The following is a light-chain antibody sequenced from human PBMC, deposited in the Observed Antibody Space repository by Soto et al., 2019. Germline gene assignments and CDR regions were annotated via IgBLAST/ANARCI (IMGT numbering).Light chain of an antibody. J-gene: IGKJ3*01. CDR2: DAS. V-gene: IGKV3-11*01. CDR1: QSVSSY. CDR3: QQRGNWPLT. Sequence: EIVLTQSPATLSFSPGERATLSCRASQSVSSYLAWYQQKPGQAPRLLIYDASNRATGIPARFSGSGSGTDFILTISSLEPEDFAVYYCQQRGNWPLTFGPGTKVDIK.